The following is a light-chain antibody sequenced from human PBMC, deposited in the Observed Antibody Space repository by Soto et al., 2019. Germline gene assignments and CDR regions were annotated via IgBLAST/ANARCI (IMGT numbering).Light chain of an antibody. J-gene: IGKJ4*01. CDR3: QQYGNSLT. Sequence: EIVLTKSPGTLSLSPGERATLSCRASQSVRSSNLAWYQQKPGQAPRLLIYGSFSRATGIPDRFSGSGSGTKFTLTISRLEPEDFAVYYCQQYGNSLTFGGGTKVEIK. CDR1: QSVRSSN. V-gene: IGKV3-20*01. CDR2: GSF.